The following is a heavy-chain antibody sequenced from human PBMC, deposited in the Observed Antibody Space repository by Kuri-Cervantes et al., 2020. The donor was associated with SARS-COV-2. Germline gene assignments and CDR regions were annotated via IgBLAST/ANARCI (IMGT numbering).Heavy chain of an antibody. Sequence: GSLRLSCAASGFTFSSYGMHWVRQAPGKGLEWVANIKQDGSEKYYVDSVKGRFTISRDNAKNSLYLQMNSLRAEDTAVYYCARARLEWLPDAFDIWGQGTMVTVSS. CDR3: ARARLEWLPDAFDI. J-gene: IGHJ3*02. V-gene: IGHV3-7*01. CDR2: IKQDGSEK. CDR1: GFTFSSYG. D-gene: IGHD3-3*01.